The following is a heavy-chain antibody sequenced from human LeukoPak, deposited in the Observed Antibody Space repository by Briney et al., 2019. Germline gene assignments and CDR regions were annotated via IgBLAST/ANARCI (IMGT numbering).Heavy chain of an antibody. Sequence: GGSLRLSCAASGFTFSNAWMSWVRQASGKGLEWVGRIQSKTDGGTTDYAAPVKGRFTISRDDSKNTLYLQMNSLKTEDTAVYYCTTDLNARGNYYDSSGFISTIDYWGQGTLVTVSS. CDR3: TTDLNARGNYYDSSGFISTIDY. V-gene: IGHV3-15*01. CDR2: IQSKTDGGTT. D-gene: IGHD3-22*01. CDR1: GFTFSNAW. J-gene: IGHJ4*02.